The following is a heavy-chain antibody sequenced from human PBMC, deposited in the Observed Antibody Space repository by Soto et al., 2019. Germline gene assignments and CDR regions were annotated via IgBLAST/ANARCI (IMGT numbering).Heavy chain of an antibody. CDR1: GFTFTSSA. CDR2: IVVGSGNT. V-gene: IGHV1-58*01. Sequence: SVKVSCKASGFTFTSSAVQWVRQARGQRLEWIGWIVVGSGNTNYAQKFQERVTITRDMSTSTAYMELSSLRSEDTAVYYCAADHPSMVRGVYYYYGMDVWGQGTTVTVSS. D-gene: IGHD3-10*01. CDR3: AADHPSMVRGVYYYYGMDV. J-gene: IGHJ6*02.